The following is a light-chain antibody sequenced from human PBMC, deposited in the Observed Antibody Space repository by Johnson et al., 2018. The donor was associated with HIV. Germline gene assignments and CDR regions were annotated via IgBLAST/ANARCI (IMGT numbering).Light chain of an antibody. CDR2: DNT. V-gene: IGLV1-51*01. CDR3: GTWDSSVSAYV. Sequence: QSVLTQPPSVSAAPGQKVTISCSGGTSNIGNNYVSWYQQFPERAPKLLIYDNTKRPSGIPDRFSGSKSDTSATLAITGLQTGDEADYYCGTWDSSVSAYVFGTGTKVTV. CDR1: TSNIGNNY. J-gene: IGLJ1*01.